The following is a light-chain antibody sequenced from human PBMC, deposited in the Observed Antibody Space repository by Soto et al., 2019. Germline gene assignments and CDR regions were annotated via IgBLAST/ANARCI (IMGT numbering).Light chain of an antibody. Sequence: SVLTQPASVSGSPGQSITISCTGTSSDVGSYKLVSWYQQHPGKAPKLMISEVSKRPSGISDRFSGSKSGSTASLTISGLQAEDEADYYCCSYAGTSTHTVFGGGTQLTVL. V-gene: IGLV2-23*02. CDR1: SSDVGSYKL. CDR2: EVS. CDR3: CSYAGTSTHTV. J-gene: IGLJ7*01.